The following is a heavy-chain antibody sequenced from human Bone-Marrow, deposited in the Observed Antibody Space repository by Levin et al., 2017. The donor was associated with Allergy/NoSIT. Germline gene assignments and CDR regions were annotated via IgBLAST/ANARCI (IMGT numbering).Heavy chain of an antibody. J-gene: IGHJ4*02. Sequence: PGGSLRLSCAASGFTFSSYTLHWVRQTPGKGLEWVALISSDGSNYYYTDSVKGRFTISRDNSRNTLYLQMNSLRPEDTAVYYCAKSMKTITHVRGHKEPRGALDYWGQGTLVTVSS. CDR1: GFTFSSYT. CDR2: ISSDGSNY. V-gene: IGHV3-30*04. D-gene: IGHD3-10*01. CDR3: AKSMKTITHVRGHKEPRGALDY.